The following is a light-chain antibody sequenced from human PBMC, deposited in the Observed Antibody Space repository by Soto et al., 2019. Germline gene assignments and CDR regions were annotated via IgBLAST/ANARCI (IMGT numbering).Light chain of an antibody. V-gene: IGKV1-39*01. CDR2: AVS. CDR1: ESIGSH. J-gene: IGKJ3*01. CDR3: QQSYSALQFT. Sequence: DIQMTQSPSSLSASVGARVTITCRASESIGSHLNWYQQKPGQAPKALIYAVSSLQSGVPSRFSGSGSGTDFTLTNSSLQPEDFATYYCQQSYSALQFTFGPGTKVEIK.